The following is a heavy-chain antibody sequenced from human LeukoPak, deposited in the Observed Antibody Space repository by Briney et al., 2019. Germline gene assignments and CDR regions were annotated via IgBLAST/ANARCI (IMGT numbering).Heavy chain of an antibody. Sequence: GASVKVSCKASGYTFTGYYMHWVRHAPGQGLEWMGWINPNSGGTNYAQKLQGRVTMTRDTSISTAYMELSRLRSDDTAVYYCASDSSRSHYYDSSGYYFNNWFDPWGQGTLVTVSS. CDR2: INPNSGGT. D-gene: IGHD3-22*01. V-gene: IGHV1-2*02. CDR3: ASDSSRSHYYDSSGYYFNNWFDP. J-gene: IGHJ5*02. CDR1: GYTFTGYY.